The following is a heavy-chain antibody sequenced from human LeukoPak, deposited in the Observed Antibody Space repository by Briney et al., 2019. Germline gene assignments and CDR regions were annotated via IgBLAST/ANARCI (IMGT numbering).Heavy chain of an antibody. D-gene: IGHD5-24*01. J-gene: IGHJ4*02. V-gene: IGHV3-13*01. CDR2: IGVDDDT. Sequence: GGSLRLSCVASGLTFNNQDMHWVRQSAGKGLEWVSAIGVDDDTYYSASVKGRFTVSRENARNSLYLQMNSLRAEDTAVYYCARGAGYNYPYYFDYWGQGTLVTVSS. CDR3: ARGAGYNYPYYFDY. CDR1: GLTFNNQD.